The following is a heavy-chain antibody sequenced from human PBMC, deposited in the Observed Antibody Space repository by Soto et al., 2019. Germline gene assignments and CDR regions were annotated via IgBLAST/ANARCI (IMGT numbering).Heavy chain of an antibody. CDR2: ISGSGGST. CDR1: GFTFSSYA. D-gene: IGHD3-3*01. Sequence: GGSLRLSCAASGFTFSSYAMSWVRQAPGKGLEWVSAISGSGGSTYYADSVKGRFTISRDNSKNTLYLQMNSLRAEDTAVYYCAKVLGRIITIFGVVPYYFDYWGQGTLVTVSS. V-gene: IGHV3-23*01. CDR3: AKVLGRIITIFGVVPYYFDY. J-gene: IGHJ4*02.